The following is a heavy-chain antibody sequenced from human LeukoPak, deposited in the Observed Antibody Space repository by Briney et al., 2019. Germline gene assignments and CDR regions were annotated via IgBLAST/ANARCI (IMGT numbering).Heavy chain of an antibody. V-gene: IGHV3-23*01. CDR3: APAHSRGAGTSSFDY. CDR1: GFAFSSYA. CDR2: ISGSGTTT. Sequence: GGSLRLSCAASGFAFSSYAMTWVRQAPGKGLEWVSDISGSGTTTYYADSAKGRFTISRDNSKNTLYLQMNSLRAEDTAVYYCAPAHSRGAGTSSFDYWGQGTLVTVSS. J-gene: IGHJ4*02. D-gene: IGHD6-13*01.